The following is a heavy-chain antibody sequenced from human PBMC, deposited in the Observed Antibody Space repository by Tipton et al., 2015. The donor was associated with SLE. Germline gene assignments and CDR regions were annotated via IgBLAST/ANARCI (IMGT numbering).Heavy chain of an antibody. CDR2: IYYSGGT. CDR1: GGSISNYY. D-gene: IGHD5-18*01. V-gene: IGHV4-59*12. J-gene: IGHJ2*01. Sequence: TLSLTCTVSGGSISNYYWNWIRQPPGKGLEWIGYIYYSGGTNYNPSLKSRVTISVDTSKNQFSLKLSSVTDVDTAVYYCARTAGRSVKLWYFDLWGRGTLVTVSS. CDR3: ARTAGRSVKLWYFDL.